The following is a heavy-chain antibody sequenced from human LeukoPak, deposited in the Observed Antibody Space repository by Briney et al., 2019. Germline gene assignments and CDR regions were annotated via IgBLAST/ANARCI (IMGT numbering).Heavy chain of an antibody. CDR2: INSDGSST. D-gene: IGHD3-22*01. CDR3: ARGNYYDSSGYYYVMGGFDY. J-gene: IGHJ4*02. CDR1: GFTFSSYW. Sequence: GGSLRLSCAASGFTFSSYWMHWVRQAPGKGLVLVSRINSDGSSTSYADSVKGRFTISRDNAKNTLYLQMNSLRAEDTAVYYCARGNYYDSSGYYYVMGGFDYWGQGTLVTVSS. V-gene: IGHV3-74*01.